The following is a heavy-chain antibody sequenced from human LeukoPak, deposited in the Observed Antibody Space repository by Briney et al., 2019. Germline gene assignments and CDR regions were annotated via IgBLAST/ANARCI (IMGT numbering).Heavy chain of an antibody. J-gene: IGHJ4*02. CDR3: ARDAVAGSGSLSPSDY. Sequence: QPGDSLRLSCAASGFTFSNYAFHWVRQAPGKGLEWVSYISSSSRTIYYADSVKGRFTISRDNAKSSLYLQMNSLRDEDTAVYYCARDAVAGSGSLSPSDYWGQGTLVTVSS. CDR1: GFTFSNYA. V-gene: IGHV3-48*02. D-gene: IGHD3-10*01. CDR2: ISSSSRTI.